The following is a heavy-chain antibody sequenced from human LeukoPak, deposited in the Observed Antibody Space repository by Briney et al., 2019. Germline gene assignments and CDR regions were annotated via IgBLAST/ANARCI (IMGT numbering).Heavy chain of an antibody. CDR3: ARVSTMVRGVANWFDP. Sequence: SETLSLTCAVYGGSFSGYYWSWIRQPPGKGLEWIGEINHSGSTNYNPSLKSRVTISVDTSKNQFSLKLSSVTAAGTAVYYCARVSTMVRGVANWFDPWGQGTLVTVSS. D-gene: IGHD3-10*01. CDR2: INHSGST. CDR1: GGSFSGYY. V-gene: IGHV4-34*01. J-gene: IGHJ5*02.